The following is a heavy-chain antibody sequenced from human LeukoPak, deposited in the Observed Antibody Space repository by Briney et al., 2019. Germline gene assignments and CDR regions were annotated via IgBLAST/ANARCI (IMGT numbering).Heavy chain of an antibody. D-gene: IGHD3-16*02. CDR2: IYHSGGT. J-gene: IGHJ3*02. V-gene: IGHV4-4*02. CDR3: ARGFLSTFDI. Sequence: SGTLSLTCAVSGGSISSTNWWSWVRQPPGKGLEWIGEIYHSGGTNYNPSLKSRVTISVGKSTNQFSLNLSSVTAADTAVYYCARGFLSTFDIWGQGTMVTVSS. CDR1: GGSISSTNW.